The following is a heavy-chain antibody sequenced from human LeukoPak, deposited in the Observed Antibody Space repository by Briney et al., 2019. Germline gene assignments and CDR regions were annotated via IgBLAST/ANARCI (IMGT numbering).Heavy chain of an antibody. CDR3: ASGQRGDYHSYLLDY. CDR1: GFTFSSYA. D-gene: IGHD2-21*02. J-gene: IGHJ4*02. V-gene: IGHV3-30*04. Sequence: GGSLRLSCVASGFTFSSYAMHWVRQAPGKGLEWVAVISYDGSNKYYADSVKGRFTISRDNSKNTLYLQMNSLRAEDTAVYYCASGQRGDYHSYLLDYWGQGTLVTVSS. CDR2: ISYDGSNK.